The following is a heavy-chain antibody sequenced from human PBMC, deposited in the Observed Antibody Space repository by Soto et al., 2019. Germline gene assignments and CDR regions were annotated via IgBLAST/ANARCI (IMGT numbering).Heavy chain of an antibody. Sequence: PSQTLSLTCAISGDSVSSNSAAWNWIRQSPSRGLEWLGRTYYRSKWYNDYAVSVKSRITINPDTSKNQFSLKLSSVTAADTAVYYCARVRAAGGFPSRYYYYYGMDVWGQGTTVTVS. D-gene: IGHD6-13*01. CDR3: ARVRAAGGFPSRYYYYYGMDV. CDR2: TYYRSKWYN. J-gene: IGHJ6*02. V-gene: IGHV6-1*01. CDR1: GDSVSSNSAA.